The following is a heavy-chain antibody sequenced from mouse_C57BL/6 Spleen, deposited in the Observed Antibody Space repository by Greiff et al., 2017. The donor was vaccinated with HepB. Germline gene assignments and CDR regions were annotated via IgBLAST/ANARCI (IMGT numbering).Heavy chain of an antibody. D-gene: IGHD2-3*01. CDR1: GYTFTSYW. Sequence: VQLQQSGAELVKPGASVKLSCKASGYTFTSYWMHWVKQRPGQGLEWIGMIHPNSGSTNYNEKFKSKATLTVDKSSSTAYMQLSSLTSEDSAVYSCARDGYYVCLDYWGQATPLPASS. CDR2: IHPNSGST. V-gene: IGHV1-64*01. CDR3: ARDGYYVCLDY. J-gene: IGHJ2*01.